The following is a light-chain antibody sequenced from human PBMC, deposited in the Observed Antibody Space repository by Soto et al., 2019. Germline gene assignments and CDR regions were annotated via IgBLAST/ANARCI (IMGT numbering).Light chain of an antibody. CDR2: SDD. Sequence: QSVLTQPPSPSGTPGQRVTISCSGSNSNIGRYYVSWYQHFPGTAPKLLIYSDDERPSGVPDRFSGSKSGTSASLAISGLQSEDEAEYDCAAWDDSLSGPIFGGGNKLTVL. J-gene: IGLJ2*01. CDR1: NSNIGRYY. V-gene: IGLV1-44*01. CDR3: AAWDDSLSGPI.